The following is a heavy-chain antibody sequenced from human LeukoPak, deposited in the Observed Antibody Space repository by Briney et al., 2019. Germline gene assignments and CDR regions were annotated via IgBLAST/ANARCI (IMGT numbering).Heavy chain of an antibody. CDR1: GFTFSSYS. Sequence: RAGGSLRLCCAASGFTFSSYSMNWVRQAPGKGLEWVSSISSSSGYIYYADSVKGRFTISRDNAMNSLCLQMNSLKAEDTAVYYCARTHRTNNGPREWGQGTLVTVSS. CDR2: ISSSSGYI. V-gene: IGHV3-21*04. D-gene: IGHD1/OR15-1a*01. CDR3: ARTHRTNNGPRE. J-gene: IGHJ4*02.